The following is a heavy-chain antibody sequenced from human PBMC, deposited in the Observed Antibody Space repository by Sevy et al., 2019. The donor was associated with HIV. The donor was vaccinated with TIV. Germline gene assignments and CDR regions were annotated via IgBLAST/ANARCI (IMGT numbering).Heavy chain of an antibody. J-gene: IGHJ4*02. V-gene: IGHV3-33*08. D-gene: IGHD2-21*02. CDR1: GFTFRSYA. CDR2: IWYDGTIK. CDR3: ARGGGYCGGDCFSIDY. Sequence: GGSLRLSCEASGFTFRSYAMSWVRQAPGKGLEWVALIWYDGTIKYYADSVKGRFTISRDNSKDTLFLQMNSLTPEDTAVYYCARGGGYCGGDCFSIDYWGQGALVTVSS.